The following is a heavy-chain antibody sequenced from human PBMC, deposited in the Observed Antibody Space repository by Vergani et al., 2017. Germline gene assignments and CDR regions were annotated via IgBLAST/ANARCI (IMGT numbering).Heavy chain of an antibody. J-gene: IGHJ4*01. Sequence: EVHLLESGGGLVQSGGSLRLSCAASGFTFSNSAVSWVRHAPGRGLGWVSSISCPGFSTYYADSVKGRFSISRDNSKITVFLQMHSLRAADTAIYYCVXEKIDVSSYFFDSWGHGILVTVSS. CDR1: GFTFSNSA. D-gene: IGHD2/OR15-2a*01. CDR2: ISCPGFST. CDR3: VXEKIDVSSYFFDS. V-gene: IGHV3-23*01.